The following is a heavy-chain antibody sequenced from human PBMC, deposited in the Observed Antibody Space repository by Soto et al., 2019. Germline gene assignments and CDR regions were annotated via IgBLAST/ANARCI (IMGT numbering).Heavy chain of an antibody. Sequence: ASVKVSCKASGYTFTDYYMHGVRQAPGQGFEWVGGINPESGNPKYVPKFQGRVTVTRDTSTSTAYMELNRLTSDDTAVYYCASEDCRNTNCLKGFDYWGQGTLVIVSS. V-gene: IGHV1-2*02. CDR1: GYTFTDYY. CDR2: INPESGNP. J-gene: IGHJ4*02. D-gene: IGHD2-15*01. CDR3: ASEDCRNTNCLKGFDY.